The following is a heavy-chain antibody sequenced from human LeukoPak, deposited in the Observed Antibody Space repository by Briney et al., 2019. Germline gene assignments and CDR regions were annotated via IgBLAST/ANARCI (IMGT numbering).Heavy chain of an antibody. CDR1: GSTFSSYS. Sequence: PGGSLRLSCAASGSTFSSYSMNWVRQAPGKGLEWVSYISSSSSTIYYADSVKGRFTISRDNAKNSLYLQMNSLRAEDTAVYYCARIKDSSGYYYDYWGQGTLVTVSS. CDR2: ISSSSSTI. J-gene: IGHJ4*02. CDR3: ARIKDSSGYYYDY. D-gene: IGHD3-22*01. V-gene: IGHV3-48*01.